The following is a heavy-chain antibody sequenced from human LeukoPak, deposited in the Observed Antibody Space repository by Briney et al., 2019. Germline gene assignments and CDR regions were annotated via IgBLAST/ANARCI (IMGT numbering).Heavy chain of an antibody. CDR2: IYYSGST. CDR3: ARHTTTPDSYLAY. D-gene: IGHD1-1*01. V-gene: IGHV4-59*01. J-gene: IGHJ4*02. CDR1: GGSISSYY. Sequence: SETLSLTCTVSGGSISSYYWSWIRQPPGKGLEWIGYIYYSGSTNYNPSLESRVTISVDTSKNQFSLKLSSVTAADTAVYYCARHTTTPDSYLAYWGQGTLVTVSS.